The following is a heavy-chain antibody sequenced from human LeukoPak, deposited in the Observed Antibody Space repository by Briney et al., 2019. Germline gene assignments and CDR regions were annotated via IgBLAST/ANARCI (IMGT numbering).Heavy chain of an antibody. Sequence: SETLSLTCPVSGGSLSSSCYYWGWLRQPPGRGLEWIGSIYYSGSTYYNPSLKSRVPISVDTSKNQFSLKLSSVTAAATAVYYCAGAISGYYPYYFDYWGQGTLVTVSS. CDR2: IYYSGST. V-gene: IGHV4-39*07. CDR3: AGAISGYYPYYFDY. CDR1: GGSLSSSCYY. D-gene: IGHD3-22*01. J-gene: IGHJ4*02.